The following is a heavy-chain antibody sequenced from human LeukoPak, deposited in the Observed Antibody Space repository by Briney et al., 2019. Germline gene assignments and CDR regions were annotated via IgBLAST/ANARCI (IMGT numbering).Heavy chain of an antibody. V-gene: IGHV7-4-1*02. CDR1: GYTFTGYY. CDR2: INTNTGNP. D-gene: IGHD6-6*01. J-gene: IGHJ6*03. CDR3: ARGALIAARLYYYYMDV. Sequence: ASVKVSCKASGYTFTGYYMHWVRQAPGQGLEWMGWINTNTGNPTYAQGFTGRFVFSLDTSVSTAYLQISSLKAEDTAVYYCARGALIAARLYYYYMDVWGKGTTVTVSS.